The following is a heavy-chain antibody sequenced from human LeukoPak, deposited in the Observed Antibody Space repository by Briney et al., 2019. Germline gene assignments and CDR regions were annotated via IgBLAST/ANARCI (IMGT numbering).Heavy chain of an antibody. CDR2: IYYSGST. CDR3: ARSESSSGEFDY. D-gene: IGHD6-13*01. V-gene: IGHV4-59*08. Sequence: SETLSLTCTVSGGSISSYYWSWIRQPPGEGLEWIGYIYYSGSTNYNPSLKSRVTISVDTSKNQFSLKLSSVTAADTAVYYCARSESSSGEFDYWGQGTLVTVSS. J-gene: IGHJ4*02. CDR1: GGSISSYY.